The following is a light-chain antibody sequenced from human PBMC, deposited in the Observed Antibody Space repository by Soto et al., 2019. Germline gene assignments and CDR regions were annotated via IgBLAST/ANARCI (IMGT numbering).Light chain of an antibody. Sequence: QSALTQPASVSGSPGQSITISCTGTSSDVGGYNYVSWCQQHPGKAPKLMIYEVSNRPSGVSNRFSGSKSGNTASLTISGLQAEDEADYYCSSYTSSTTSVFGTGTKVTVL. CDR3: SSYTSSTTSV. V-gene: IGLV2-14*01. CDR1: SSDVGGYNY. CDR2: EVS. J-gene: IGLJ1*01.